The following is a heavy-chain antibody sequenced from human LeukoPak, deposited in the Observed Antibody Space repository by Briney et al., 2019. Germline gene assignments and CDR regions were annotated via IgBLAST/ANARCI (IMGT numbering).Heavy chain of an antibody. J-gene: IGHJ4*02. D-gene: IGHD1-20*01. CDR2: INYSGDT. CDR1: GGSIGSSSFY. CDR3: VRLQAVTGNFDY. V-gene: IGHV4-39*07. Sequence: SETLSLTCTVSGGSIGSSSFYWGWIRQPPGQGLEWIETINYSGDTYYNPSLKSRVTISVGSSRNQSSLKLSSVTAADTAVYYCVRLQAVTGNFDYWGQGALVTVSS.